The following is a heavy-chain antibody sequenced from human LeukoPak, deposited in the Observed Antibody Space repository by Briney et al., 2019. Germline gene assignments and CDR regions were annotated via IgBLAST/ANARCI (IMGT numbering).Heavy chain of an antibody. CDR1: GGSISSGGYY. D-gene: IGHD6-13*01. CDR2: IYYSGST. J-gene: IGHJ5*02. V-gene: IGHV4-61*08. Sequence: SQTLSLTCTVSGGSISSGGYYWSWIRQHPGKGLEWIGYIYYSGSTNYNPSLKSRVTISVDTSKNQFSLKLSSVTAADTAVYYCARGGSSWYTNWFDPWGQGTLVTVSS. CDR3: ARGGSSWYTNWFDP.